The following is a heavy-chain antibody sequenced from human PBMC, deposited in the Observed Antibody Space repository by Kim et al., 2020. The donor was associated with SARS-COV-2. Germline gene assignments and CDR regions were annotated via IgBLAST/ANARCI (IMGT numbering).Heavy chain of an antibody. Sequence: SETLSLTCAVYGGSFSGYYWSWIRQPPGKGLEWIGEINHSGSTNYNPSLKSRVTISVDTSKNQFSLKLSSVTAADTAVYYCARGGVVVVTASPKPFFDYWGQGTLVTVSS. J-gene: IGHJ4*02. CDR2: INHSGST. D-gene: IGHD2-21*02. CDR3: ARGGVVVVTASPKPFFDY. CDR1: GGSFSGYY. V-gene: IGHV4-34*01.